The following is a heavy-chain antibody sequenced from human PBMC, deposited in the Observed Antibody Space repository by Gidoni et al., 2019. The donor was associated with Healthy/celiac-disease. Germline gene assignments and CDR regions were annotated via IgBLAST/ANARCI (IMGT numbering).Heavy chain of an antibody. D-gene: IGHD1-26*01. CDR1: GFPFSSYA. Sequence: EVQLLESGGGLVQPGGSLGLSCPAPGFPFSSYAMSWVRQAPGRGLEWVSAISGSGGSTYYADSVKGRFTISRDNSKNTLYLQMNSLRAEDTAVYYCALIVGATPGYFQHWGQGTLVTVSS. CDR3: ALIVGATPGYFQH. V-gene: IGHV3-23*01. J-gene: IGHJ1*01. CDR2: ISGSGGST.